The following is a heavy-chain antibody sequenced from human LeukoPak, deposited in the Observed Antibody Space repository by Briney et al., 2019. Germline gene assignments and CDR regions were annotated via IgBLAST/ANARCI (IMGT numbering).Heavy chain of an antibody. CDR1: GGSISSSSYY. J-gene: IGHJ5*02. CDR3: ARLLRDILAGYYTQNWFDP. Sequence: SETLSLTCTVSGGSISSSSYYWGWIRQPPGKGLEWIGGIYYSGSTYYNPSLKSRVTISVDTSKNQFSLKLSSVTAADTAVYYCARLLRDILAGYYTQNWFDPWGQGTLVTVS. CDR2: IYYSGST. V-gene: IGHV4-39*01. D-gene: IGHD3-9*01.